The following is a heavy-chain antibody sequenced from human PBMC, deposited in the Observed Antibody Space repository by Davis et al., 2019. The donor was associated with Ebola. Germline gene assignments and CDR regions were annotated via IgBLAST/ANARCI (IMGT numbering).Heavy chain of an antibody. CDR1: GYTFTSYA. D-gene: IGHD2-2*01. Sequence: ASVKVSCKASGYTFTSYAMHWVRQAPGQRLEWMGWINAGNGNTKYSQKFQGRVTITRDTSASTAYMELSSLRSEDTAVYYCARGIVVVPAAHAGWFDPWGQGTLVTVSS. J-gene: IGHJ5*02. CDR3: ARGIVVVPAAHAGWFDP. CDR2: INAGNGNT. V-gene: IGHV1-3*01.